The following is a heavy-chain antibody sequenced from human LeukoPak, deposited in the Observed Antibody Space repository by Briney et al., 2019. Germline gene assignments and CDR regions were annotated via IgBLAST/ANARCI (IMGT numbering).Heavy chain of an antibody. J-gene: IGHJ4*02. CDR2: IYYSGST. CDR1: GGSISSGDYY. Sequence: SETLSLTCTVSGGSISSGDYYWSWIRQPPGKGLEWIGYIYYSGSTYYNPSLKSRVTISVDTSKNQFSLKLSSVTAADTAVYYCAGRIKYYYDSSGSLDYWGQGTLVTVSS. V-gene: IGHV4-30-4*01. D-gene: IGHD3-22*01. CDR3: AGRIKYYYDSSGSLDY.